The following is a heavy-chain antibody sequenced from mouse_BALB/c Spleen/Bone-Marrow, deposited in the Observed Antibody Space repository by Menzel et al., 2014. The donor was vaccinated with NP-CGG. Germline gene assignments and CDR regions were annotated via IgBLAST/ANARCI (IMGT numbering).Heavy chain of an antibody. D-gene: IGHD4-1*01. Sequence: EVKLVESGGGLVQPGGSLKLSCAASGFTFSGYTMSWVRQTPEKRLEWVAFITNGGGNTYYPDTVKGRFTISRDNAKNTLYLQMSSLKSEDTAIYYCTTLTGTSYWGPGTLVTVSA. CDR2: ITNGGGNT. CDR3: TTLTGTSY. V-gene: IGHV5-12-2*01. J-gene: IGHJ3*01. CDR1: GFTFSGYT.